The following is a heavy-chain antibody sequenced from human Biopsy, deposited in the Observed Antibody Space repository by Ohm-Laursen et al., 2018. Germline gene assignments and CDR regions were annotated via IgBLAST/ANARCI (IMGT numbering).Heavy chain of an antibody. Sequence: GSLRLSCSASGFTFDDYGMHWVRQAPGKGLEWVSLISWDGRTRYYADSVKGRFTISRDNSKNSLYLQMNSLRLGDTALYFCARAFRGQYFYYYYGMDVWGQGTKVTVSS. D-gene: IGHD3-9*01. CDR3: ARAFRGQYFYYYYGMDV. CDR1: GFTFDDYG. CDR2: ISWDGRTR. V-gene: IGHV3-43D*04. J-gene: IGHJ6*02.